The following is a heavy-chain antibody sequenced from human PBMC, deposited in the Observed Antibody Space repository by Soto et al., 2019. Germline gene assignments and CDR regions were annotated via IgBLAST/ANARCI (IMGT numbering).Heavy chain of an antibody. Sequence: PSETLSLTCAVSGGSISSGGYSWGWIRQPPGKGLEWIGYIYHSGSTYYNQSLKSRVTISVDRSKNQFSLKLSSMTAADTAVYYCARVPSPWGQGTLVTVSS. J-gene: IGHJ5*02. CDR2: IYHSGST. V-gene: IGHV4-30-2*01. CDR3: ARVPSP. CDR1: GGSISSGGYS.